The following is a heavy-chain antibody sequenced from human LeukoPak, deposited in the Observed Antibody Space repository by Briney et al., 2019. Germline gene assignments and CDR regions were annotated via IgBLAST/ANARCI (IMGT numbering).Heavy chain of an antibody. J-gene: IGHJ5*02. CDR3: ARGVGSSWYNWFDP. V-gene: IGHV4-38-2*01. CDR2: IYHSGST. Sequence: SETLSLTCAVSGYSISSGYYWGWIRQPPGKGLEWIGSIYHSGSTYYNPSLKSRVTISVDTSKNQFSLKLSSVTAADTAVYYCARGVGSSWYNWFDPWGQGTPVTVSS. CDR1: GYSISSGYY. D-gene: IGHD6-13*01.